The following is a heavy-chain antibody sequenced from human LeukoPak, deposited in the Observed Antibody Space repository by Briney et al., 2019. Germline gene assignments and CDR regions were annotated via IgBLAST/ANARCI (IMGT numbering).Heavy chain of an antibody. Sequence: SETLSLTCTVSGGSISSSSYYWGWIRQPPGKGLEWIGSIYYSGSTYYNPSLKSRVTISVDTSKNQFSLKLSSVTAADTAVYYCARGAVVKGSFDYWGQGTLVTVSS. CDR1: GGSISSSSYY. CDR2: IYYSGST. D-gene: IGHD4-23*01. CDR3: ARGAVVKGSFDY. J-gene: IGHJ4*02. V-gene: IGHV4-39*07.